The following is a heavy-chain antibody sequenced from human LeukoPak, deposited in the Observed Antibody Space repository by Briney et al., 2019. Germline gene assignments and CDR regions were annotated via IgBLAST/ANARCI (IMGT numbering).Heavy chain of an antibody. V-gene: IGHV3-48*03. J-gene: IGHJ4*02. Sequence: GGSLRLSCAASGFTFSSYEMNWVRQAPGRGLEWVSYISGSGVTMYYADSVKGRFTISRGDAKNSLYLQMNSLRAEDTAVYYCAREDIRLDYFDYWGQGTLVTVSS. D-gene: IGHD6-19*01. CDR3: AREDIRLDYFDY. CDR1: GFTFSSYE. CDR2: ISGSGVTM.